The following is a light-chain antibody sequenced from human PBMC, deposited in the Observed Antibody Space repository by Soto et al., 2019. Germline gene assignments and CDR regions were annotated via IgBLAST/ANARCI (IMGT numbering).Light chain of an antibody. V-gene: IGKV3-20*01. CDR2: GAS. Sequence: EIVLTQSPGTLVLSPRDRATLSCRASQSVNKAYLVWYHVKPGQAHRRLIYGASSMATGIPDRFSGRGFGTDFSLTISRLEPEHFAVYYCQNSGEFRWTFGQGTKVDIK. CDR3: QNSGEFRWT. J-gene: IGKJ1*01. CDR1: QSVNKAY.